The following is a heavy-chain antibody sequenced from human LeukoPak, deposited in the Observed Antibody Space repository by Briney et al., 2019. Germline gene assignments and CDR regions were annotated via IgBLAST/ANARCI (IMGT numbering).Heavy chain of an antibody. V-gene: IGHV3-23*01. D-gene: IGHD1-26*01. Sequence: GGSLRLSCAASGFTFSSYGMSWVRQAPGKGLEWVSAISGSGGSTYYADSVKGRFTISRDNSKNTLYLQMNSLRAEDTAVYYCAKDPSPDYYTLNYFDYWGQGTLVTVSS. CDR2: ISGSGGST. J-gene: IGHJ4*02. CDR3: AKDPSPDYYTLNYFDY. CDR1: GFTFSSYG.